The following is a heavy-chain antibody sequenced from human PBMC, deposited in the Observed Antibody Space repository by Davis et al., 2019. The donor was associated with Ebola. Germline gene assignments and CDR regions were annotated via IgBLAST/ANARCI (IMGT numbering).Heavy chain of an antibody. CDR3: ARGGYYDSSGYSHAAFDI. Sequence: PGGSLRLSCAASGFTFSSYSMNWVRQAPGKGLEWVSSISSDSDYIYYADSAKGRFTISRDNAKNSLFLQMNSLSAEDTAIYYCARGGYYDSSGYSHAAFDIWGQGTMVTVSS. D-gene: IGHD3-22*01. V-gene: IGHV3-21*01. J-gene: IGHJ3*02. CDR1: GFTFSSYS. CDR2: ISSDSDYI.